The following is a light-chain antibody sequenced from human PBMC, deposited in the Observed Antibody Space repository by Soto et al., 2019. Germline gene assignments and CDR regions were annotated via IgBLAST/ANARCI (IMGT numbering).Light chain of an antibody. CDR3: QQHVSSPRT. V-gene: IGKV3-20*01. Sequence: EIVLTQSPGTLSLSPGERATLSCRASQSVSSSSLAWYQQKPGQAPRLLIYGASTRATGIPDRFSGSGSGTDFTLAISRLEPEDFAVYYCQQHVSSPRTFGQGTKVEIK. CDR2: GAS. CDR1: QSVSSSS. J-gene: IGKJ1*01.